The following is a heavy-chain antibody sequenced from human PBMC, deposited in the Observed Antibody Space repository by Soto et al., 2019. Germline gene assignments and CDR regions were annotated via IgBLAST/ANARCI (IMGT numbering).Heavy chain of an antibody. CDR2: MIPVFGST. J-gene: IGHJ6*02. CDR1: GGTFSSYA. V-gene: IGHV1-69*01. CDR3: ARRGESGSWSLDYYFYMDV. D-gene: IGHD6-13*01. Sequence: QVQLVQSGAEVKKPGSSVKVSCKASGGTFSSYAISWMRQAPGQGLEWMAGMIPVFGSTHYTKKFQGRVTVTADESTSTAYLEVSSLRSEDTAVYYCARRGESGSWSLDYYFYMDVWGQGTTVIVSS.